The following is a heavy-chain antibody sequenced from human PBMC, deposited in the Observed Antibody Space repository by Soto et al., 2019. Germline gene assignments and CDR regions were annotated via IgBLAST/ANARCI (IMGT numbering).Heavy chain of an antibody. Sequence: SETLSLTCAVYGGSFSGYYWSWIRQPPGKGLEWIGEINHSGGTNYNPSLKSRVTISVDTSKNQFSLKLSSVTAADTAVYYCARVSSGWYRHWFDPWGQGTLVTVSS. CDR3: ARVSSGWYRHWFDP. CDR1: GGSFSGYY. CDR2: INHSGGT. J-gene: IGHJ5*02. V-gene: IGHV4-34*01. D-gene: IGHD6-19*01.